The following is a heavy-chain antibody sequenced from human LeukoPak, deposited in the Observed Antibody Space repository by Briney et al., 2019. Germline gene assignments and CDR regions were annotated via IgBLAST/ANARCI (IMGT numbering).Heavy chain of an antibody. D-gene: IGHD3-10*01. J-gene: IGHJ4*02. CDR2: IFASGST. CDR3: VRGWAPRGEKSSFAS. V-gene: IGHV4-4*07. CDR1: GASINSDY. Sequence: PSETLSLTCTVSGASINSDYWTWVRQVAGKGLEWIGRIFASGSTNHNPYLRSRITMSVDTSKNQFSLDLSSVPAADTGVYYCVRGWAPRGEKSSFASWGQGTLVTVSS.